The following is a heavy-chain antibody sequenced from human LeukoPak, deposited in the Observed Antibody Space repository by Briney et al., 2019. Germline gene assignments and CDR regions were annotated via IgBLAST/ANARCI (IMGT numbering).Heavy chain of an antibody. CDR3: ARRQIYFDY. CDR2: IFSSGST. Sequence: SETLSLTGICSGVSLSPYRLSWIRHPPRHGLEWIGYIFSSGSTNYNPSLKSRVTISVDTSRNQFSLKLSSVTAADTAVYYCARRQIYFDYWGQGTLVTVSS. V-gene: IGHV4-4*09. J-gene: IGHJ4*02. CDR1: GVSLSPYR.